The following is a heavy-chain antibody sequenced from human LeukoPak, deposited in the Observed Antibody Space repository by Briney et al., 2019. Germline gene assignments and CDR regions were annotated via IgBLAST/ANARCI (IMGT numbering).Heavy chain of an antibody. CDR2: ISYDGSNK. J-gene: IGHJ6*02. CDR1: GFTFSSYG. D-gene: IGHD2-15*01. CDR3: AKDGGGREGIVVVVDGYYYGMDV. V-gene: IGHV3-30*18. Sequence: GGSLRLSCAASGFTFSSYGMHWVRQAPGKGPEWVAVISYDGSNKYYADSVKGRFTISRDNSKNTLYLQMNSLRAEDTAVYYCAKDGGGREGIVVVVDGYYYGMDVWGQGTTVTVSS.